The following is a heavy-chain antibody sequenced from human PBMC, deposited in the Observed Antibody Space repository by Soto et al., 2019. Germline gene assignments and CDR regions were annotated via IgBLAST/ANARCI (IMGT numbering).Heavy chain of an antibody. V-gene: IGHV3-48*03. CDR2: ISSSGSTI. CDR3: ASSIVAPGAFDI. Sequence: GGSLRLSCAASGFTFSSCEINWVRQAPGKGLEWVSYISSSGSTIYYADSVKGRFTISRDNAKNSLYLQMNSLRAEDTAVYYCASSIVAPGAFDIWGQGTMVTVSS. J-gene: IGHJ3*02. CDR1: GFTFSSCE. D-gene: IGHD2-21*01.